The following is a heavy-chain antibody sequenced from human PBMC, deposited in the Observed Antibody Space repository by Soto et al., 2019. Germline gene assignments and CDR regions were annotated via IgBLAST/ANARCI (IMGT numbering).Heavy chain of an antibody. J-gene: IGHJ4*02. V-gene: IGHV3-15*01. Sequence: EMQLVESGGGLVKPGGSLRLSCAASGFTFADAWMSWVRQAPGRGLEWVGRIKREADGGTTDYAAPVKGRTTISRDDSKNTLYLQMNSLKTEDEAVYYCTTGLGNGYYNFEYWGQGTPVNVSS. D-gene: IGHD3-22*01. CDR2: IKREADGGTT. CDR1: GFTFADAW. CDR3: TTGLGNGYYNFEY.